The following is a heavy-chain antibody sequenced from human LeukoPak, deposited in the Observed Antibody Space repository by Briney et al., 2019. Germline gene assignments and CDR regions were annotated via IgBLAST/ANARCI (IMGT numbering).Heavy chain of an antibody. J-gene: IGHJ3*02. CDR2: IYYTGTS. Sequence: PSETLSLTCTVSGGSISSHYWSWIRQPPGKGLEWIAYIYYTGTSNYNPSLKSRVTISVDTSKNQISLRLSSVTAADTAVYYCARQGIDAFDIWGESTLDPVSS. V-gene: IGHV4-59*08. CDR3: ARQGIDAFDI. CDR1: GGSISSHY.